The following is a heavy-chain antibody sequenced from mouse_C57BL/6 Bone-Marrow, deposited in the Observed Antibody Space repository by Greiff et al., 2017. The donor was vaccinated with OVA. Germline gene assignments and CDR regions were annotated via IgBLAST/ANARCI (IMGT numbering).Heavy chain of an antibody. CDR3: ASYRWFAY. CDR2: IYPRSGNP. Sequence: QVQLQQSGAELARPGASVKLSCKASGYTFTSYGISWVKQRTGQGLEWIGEIYPRSGNPSYNEKFTGKATLTADKSSSTAYMELRSLTSEDSAVDFCASYRWFAYWGQGTLVTVSA. V-gene: IGHV1-81*01. CDR1: GYTFTSYG. J-gene: IGHJ3*01.